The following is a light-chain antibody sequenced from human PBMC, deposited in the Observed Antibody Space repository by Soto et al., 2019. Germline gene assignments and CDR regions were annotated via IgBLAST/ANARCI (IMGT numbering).Light chain of an antibody. CDR3: SSYAGSNRV. J-gene: IGLJ3*02. Sequence: QSALTHPPSASGSPGQSVTISCTGTGSDFGGYNYVSWHQQYPGKAPKLMIYEVSKRPSGVPDRFSGSKSGNTASLTVSGLQAEDEADYYCSSYAGSNRVFGGGTKVTVL. V-gene: IGLV2-8*01. CDR1: GSDFGGYNY. CDR2: EVS.